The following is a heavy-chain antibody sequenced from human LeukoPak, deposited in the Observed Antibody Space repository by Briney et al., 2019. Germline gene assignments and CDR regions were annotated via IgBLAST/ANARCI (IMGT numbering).Heavy chain of an antibody. D-gene: IGHD3-3*01. CDR3: ARRPYDFWSGYYDY. CDR2: IYYSGST. Sequence: SETLSLTCTVSGGSISSSSYYWGWIRQPPGKGLEWIGSIYYSGSTYYNPSLKSRVTISVDTSKNQFPLKLSSVTAADTAVYYCARRPYDFWSGYYDYWGQGTLVTVSS. V-gene: IGHV4-39*01. J-gene: IGHJ4*02. CDR1: GGSISSSSYY.